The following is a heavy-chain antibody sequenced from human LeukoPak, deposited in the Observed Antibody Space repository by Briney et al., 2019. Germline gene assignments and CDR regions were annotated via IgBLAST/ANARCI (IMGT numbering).Heavy chain of an antibody. CDR1: GGSISGSNW. Sequence: EPSETLSLTCAVSGGSISGSNWWSGVRQPPGQGLGWIGEIYHSGSTNYNPSLKSRVTISVDKSNNQFSLKLSSVTAADTAVYYCARITGRGYCTSSSCRGAWFDPWGQGTLVTVSS. CDR3: ARITGRGYCTSSSCRGAWFDP. D-gene: IGHD2-2*01. CDR2: IYHSGST. J-gene: IGHJ5*02. V-gene: IGHV4-4*02.